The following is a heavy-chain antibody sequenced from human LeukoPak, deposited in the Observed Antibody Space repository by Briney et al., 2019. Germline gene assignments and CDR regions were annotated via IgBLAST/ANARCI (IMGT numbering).Heavy chain of an antibody. CDR3: ARGGEDYYYYMDV. V-gene: IGHV4-59*01. D-gene: IGHD2-21*01. CDR1: GYSISSDYN. CDR2: IYYSGST. Sequence: SETLSLTCTVSGYSISSDYNWGWIRQPPGKGLDWIGYIYYSGSTNYNPSLKSRVTISVDTSKNQFSLKLSSVSAADTAVYYCARGGEDYYYYMDVWGKGTTVTVSS. J-gene: IGHJ6*03.